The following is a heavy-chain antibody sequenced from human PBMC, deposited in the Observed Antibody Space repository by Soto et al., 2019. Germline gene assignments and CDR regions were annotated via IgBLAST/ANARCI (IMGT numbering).Heavy chain of an antibody. V-gene: IGHV3-33*01. CDR3: ARGTTVTFGWFDP. D-gene: IGHD4-4*01. CDR2: IWYDGSNK. CDR1: GFTGSSYG. Sequence: GPLRLSCAASGFTGSSYGMNWVRQAPGKGLEWVAVIWYDGSNKYYADSVKGRFTISRDNSKNTLYLQMNSLRAEDTAVYYCARGTTVTFGWFDPWGQGTLVTVSS. J-gene: IGHJ5*02.